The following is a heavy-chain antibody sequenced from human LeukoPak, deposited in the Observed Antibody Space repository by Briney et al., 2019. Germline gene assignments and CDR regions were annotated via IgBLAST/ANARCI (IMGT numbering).Heavy chain of an antibody. J-gene: IGHJ4*02. D-gene: IGHD3/OR15-3a*01. V-gene: IGHV3-48*01. CDR2: ISSSSDTF. CDR1: GFTFSRFG. CDR3: ATDLEVGPADDAPHYFDS. Sequence: QPGGSLRLSSAASGFTFSRFGMNWLPQTPGRGLEWVSYISSSSDTFYDADPMKARFTIAKDNAKNSLLRQLNSLRADDTGLYYCATDLEVGPADDAPHYFDSWGLGTLVTVSS.